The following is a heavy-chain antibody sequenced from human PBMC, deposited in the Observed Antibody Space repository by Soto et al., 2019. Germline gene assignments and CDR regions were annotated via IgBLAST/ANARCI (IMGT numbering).Heavy chain of an antibody. Sequence: EGSLRLSCAASGFTFSSYWMHWVRQAPGKGLVWVSRINSDGSSTSYADSVKGRFTISRDNAKNTLYLQMNSLRAEDTAVYYCAREEYSSSWYYYGMDVWGQGTTVTVSS. D-gene: IGHD6-13*01. CDR2: INSDGSST. CDR1: GFTFSSYW. V-gene: IGHV3-74*01. CDR3: AREEYSSSWYYYGMDV. J-gene: IGHJ6*02.